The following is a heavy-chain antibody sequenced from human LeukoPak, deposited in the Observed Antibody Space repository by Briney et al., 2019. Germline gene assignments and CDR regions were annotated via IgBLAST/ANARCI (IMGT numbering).Heavy chain of an antibody. CDR3: ANWVGNWFDP. Sequence: SETLSLTCTVFGDSIDSSSWSWIRQPVGKGLEWIGRIYLGGSPIYNPSLKSRVIMTVDKSKNQFLLWLRSVTAADTAIYYCANWVGNWFDPWGQGTLVTVSS. CDR2: IYLGGSP. D-gene: IGHD1-26*01. J-gene: IGHJ5*02. CDR1: GDSIDSSS. V-gene: IGHV4-4*07.